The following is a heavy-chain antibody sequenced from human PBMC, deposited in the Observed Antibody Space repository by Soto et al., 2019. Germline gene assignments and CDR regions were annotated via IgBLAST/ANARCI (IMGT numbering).Heavy chain of an antibody. CDR3: ARVAPFSGYFVETFLY. V-gene: IGHV3-21*01. CDR1: GFTFSSYS. D-gene: IGHD5-12*01. J-gene: IGHJ4*02. CDR2: ISSSSSYI. Sequence: PGGSLRLSCAASGFTFSSYSMNWVRQAPGKGLEWVSSISSSSSYIYYADSVKGRFTISRDNAKNSLYLQMNSLRAEDTAVYYCARVAPFSGYFVETFLYRGQGTLVDVS.